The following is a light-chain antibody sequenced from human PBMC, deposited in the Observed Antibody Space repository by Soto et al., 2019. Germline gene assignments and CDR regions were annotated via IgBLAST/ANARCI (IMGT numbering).Light chain of an antibody. CDR3: QQSYSTPRT. J-gene: IGKJ1*01. Sequence: DIQMTQSPSSLSASVGDRVTITCRASQSISNYLNWYQQKPGKAPKLLMYAASSLQSGVPSRFGGSGSGTDFTLTISSLQPEDFATYYFQQSYSTPRTFGQGTKGEIK. CDR2: AAS. CDR1: QSISNY. V-gene: IGKV1-39*01.